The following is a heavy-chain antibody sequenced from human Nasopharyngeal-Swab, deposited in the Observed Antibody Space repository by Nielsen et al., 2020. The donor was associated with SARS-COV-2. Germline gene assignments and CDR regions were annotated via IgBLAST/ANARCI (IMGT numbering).Heavy chain of an antibody. J-gene: IGHJ4*02. CDR1: GFTFSSYA. CDR3: ARGLGTLGDFWTPSDY. D-gene: IGHD3-3*01. V-gene: IGHV3-21*01. Sequence: GESLKISCAASGFTFSSYAMSWVRQAPGKGLEWVSSISSSSSYIYYADSVKGRFTISRDNAKNSLYLQMNSLRAEDTAVYYCARGLGTLGDFWTPSDYWGQGTLVTVSS. CDR2: ISSSSSYI.